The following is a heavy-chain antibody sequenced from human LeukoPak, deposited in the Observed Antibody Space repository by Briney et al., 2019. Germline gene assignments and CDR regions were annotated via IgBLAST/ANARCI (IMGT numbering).Heavy chain of an antibody. CDR3: AKNGESSYYFDY. V-gene: IGHV1-69*02. CDR1: GGTFSSYT. D-gene: IGHD3-10*01. Sequence: GASVKVSCKASGGTFSSYTISWMRQAPGQGLEWMGRIIPILGIANYAQKFQGRVTITADKSTSTAYMELSSLRSEDTAVYYCAKNGESSYYFDYWGQGTLVTVSS. CDR2: IIPILGIA. J-gene: IGHJ4*02.